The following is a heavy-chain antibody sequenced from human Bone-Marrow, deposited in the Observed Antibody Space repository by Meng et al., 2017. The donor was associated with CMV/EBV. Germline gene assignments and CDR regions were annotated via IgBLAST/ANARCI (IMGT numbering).Heavy chain of an antibody. V-gene: IGHV3-48*04. Sequence: GGSLRLSCAASGFTFSSYSMNWVRQAPGKGLEWVSYISSSSSTIYYADSVKGRFTISRDNAKNSLYLQMKSLRAEDTAVYYCARGVPFYRPHYSSSTREIDYWGQGTLVTVSS. CDR1: GFTFSSYS. CDR3: ARGVPFYRPHYSSSTREIDY. J-gene: IGHJ4*02. CDR2: ISSSSSTI. D-gene: IGHD6-6*01.